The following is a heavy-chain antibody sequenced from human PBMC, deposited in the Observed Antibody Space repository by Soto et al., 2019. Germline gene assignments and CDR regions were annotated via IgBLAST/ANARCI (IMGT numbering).Heavy chain of an antibody. CDR3: ARVYSRSHSTYHHYGMDV. V-gene: IGHV3-30-3*01. CDR1: GFTFSSYA. D-gene: IGHD4-4*01. Sequence: GGSLRLSCAASGFTFSSYAMHWVRQAPGKGLEWVAVISYDGSNKYYADSVKGRFTISRDNSKNTLYLQMNSRRAEDTAVYYCARVYSRSHSTYHHYGMDVWGQGTTVTVSS. J-gene: IGHJ6*02. CDR2: ISYDGSNK.